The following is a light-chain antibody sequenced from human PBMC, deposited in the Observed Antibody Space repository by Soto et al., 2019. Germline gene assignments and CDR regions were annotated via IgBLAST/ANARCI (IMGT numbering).Light chain of an antibody. CDR2: DAS. V-gene: IGKV1-33*01. J-gene: IGKJ4*01. CDR1: RDIAHY. Sequence: DIQLTQSPSSLSASVGDRITITCQASRDIAHYLSWYRQKPGKAPQLLVYDASKLQTGVPSRFSGSASGTDFTFAISSLQPEDRATYFCQQYDDLPLTFGGGTKVDIK. CDR3: QQYDDLPLT.